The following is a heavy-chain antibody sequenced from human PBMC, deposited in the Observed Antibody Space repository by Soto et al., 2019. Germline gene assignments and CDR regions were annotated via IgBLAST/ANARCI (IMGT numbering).Heavy chain of an antibody. CDR1: GGSISSGDYY. CDR2: MYNSGST. J-gene: IGHJ1*01. Sequence: QVQLQESGPGLVKPSQTLSLTCTVSGGSISSGDYYWSWIRQPPGKGLEWIGYMYNSGSTDYNPSLKSRVTISVDTSKNQFSLKLSSVTAADTAVYYCARAPPSTMTRPEYFQHWGQGTLVTVSS. V-gene: IGHV4-30-4*01. D-gene: IGHD4-17*01. CDR3: ARAPPSTMTRPEYFQH.